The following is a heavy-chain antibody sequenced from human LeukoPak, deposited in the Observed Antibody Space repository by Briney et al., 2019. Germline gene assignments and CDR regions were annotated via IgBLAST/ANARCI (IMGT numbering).Heavy chain of an antibody. CDR2: IYYSGST. CDR1: GGSISSGDYY. Sequence: SETLSLTCTVSGGSISSGDYYWSWLRQPPGTGLEWIGYIYYSGSTYYNPSLKSRVTISVDTSKNQFSLKLSSVTAADTAVYYCAREVAAAGQTNWFDPWGQGTLVTVSS. D-gene: IGHD6-13*01. V-gene: IGHV4-30-4*01. J-gene: IGHJ5*02. CDR3: AREVAAAGQTNWFDP.